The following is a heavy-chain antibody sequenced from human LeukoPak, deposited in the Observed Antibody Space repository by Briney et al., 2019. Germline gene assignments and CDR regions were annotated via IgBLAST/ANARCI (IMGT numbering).Heavy chain of an antibody. J-gene: IGHJ3*02. D-gene: IGHD2-21*02. CDR2: ISSKAYGGTT. Sequence: RWVRQAPGKGLEWVGFISSKAYGGTTQYAASVKGRFTISRDDSKSIAYLQMNSLKTEDTAVYYCTRYCGGDCYDAFDIWGQGTMVTVSS. CDR3: TRYCGGDCYDAFDI. V-gene: IGHV3-49*02.